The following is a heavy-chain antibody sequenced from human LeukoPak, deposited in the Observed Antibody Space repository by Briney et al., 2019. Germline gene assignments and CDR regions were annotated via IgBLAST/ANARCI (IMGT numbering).Heavy chain of an antibody. J-gene: IGHJ4*02. D-gene: IGHD6-13*01. CDR1: GYTFTSYY. CDR2: INPSGGST. CDR3: AKDIRGSTSWYGLDS. V-gene: IGHV1-46*01. Sequence: GASVKVSCKASGYTFTSYYMHWVRQAPGQGLEWMGIINPSGGSTSYAQKFQGRVTMTRDMSTSTVYMELSSLRSEDTAVYYCAKDIRGSTSWYGLDSWGQGTLVTVSS.